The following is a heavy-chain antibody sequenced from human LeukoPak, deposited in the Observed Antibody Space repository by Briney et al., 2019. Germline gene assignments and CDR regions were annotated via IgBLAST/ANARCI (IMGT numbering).Heavy chain of an antibody. J-gene: IGHJ5*02. Sequence: AGGSLRLSCAASGFTFSNYWMSWVRQAPGKGLEWVANIKQDGSEKYYVDSVKGRFTISRDNAKNSLYLQMNSLRAEDTAVYYCARVDTGFDPWGQGTLVTVSS. V-gene: IGHV3-7*04. CDR3: ARVDTGFDP. CDR2: IKQDGSEK. D-gene: IGHD5-18*01. CDR1: GFTFSNYW.